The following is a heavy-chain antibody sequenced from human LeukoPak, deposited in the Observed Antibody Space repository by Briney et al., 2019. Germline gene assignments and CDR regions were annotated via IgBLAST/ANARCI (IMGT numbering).Heavy chain of an antibody. V-gene: IGHV4-59*01. CDR1: GGSISSYY. Sequence: SETLSLTCTVSGGSISSYYWSWIRQPPGKGLEWIGYIYYSGSTNYNPSLKSRVTISVDTSKNQFSLKLSSVTAADTAVYYCARAFRYYYDSSGYYGAFDIWGQGTMVTVSS. CDR3: ARAFRYYYDSSGYYGAFDI. CDR2: IYYSGST. D-gene: IGHD3-22*01. J-gene: IGHJ3*02.